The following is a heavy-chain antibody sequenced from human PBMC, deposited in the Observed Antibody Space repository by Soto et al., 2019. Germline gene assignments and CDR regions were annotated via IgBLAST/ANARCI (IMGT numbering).Heavy chain of an antibody. Sequence: QVQLVQSGAEVKKPGSSVKVSCKASGGTFSSYAISWVRQAPGQGLEWMGGIIPLFGTANYAQKFQGRVTITADDSTSTAYMELSSLRSEDTAVYYCASFANYYEGSGGYFDLWCRGTLVTVAA. CDR1: GGTFSSYA. D-gene: IGHD3-22*01. J-gene: IGHJ2*01. CDR3: ASFANYYEGSGGYFDL. CDR2: IIPLFGTA. V-gene: IGHV1-69*12.